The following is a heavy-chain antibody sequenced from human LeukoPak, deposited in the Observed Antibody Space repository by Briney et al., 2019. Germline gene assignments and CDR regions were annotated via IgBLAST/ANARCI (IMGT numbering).Heavy chain of an antibody. CDR2: IYYSGST. V-gene: IGHV4-59*01. D-gene: IGHD6-13*01. CDR1: SGSISGYY. Sequence: SETLSLTCSVSSGSISGYYWNWIRQPPGEGLEWIGYIYYSGSTNYNPSLKSRVTISVDTSKNQFSLKLSSVTAADTAVYYCARSIAAAVFDYWGQGTLVTVSS. J-gene: IGHJ4*02. CDR3: ARSIAAAVFDY.